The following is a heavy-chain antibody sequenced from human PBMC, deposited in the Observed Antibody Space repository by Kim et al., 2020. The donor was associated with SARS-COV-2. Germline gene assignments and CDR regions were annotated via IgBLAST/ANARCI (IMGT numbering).Heavy chain of an antibody. CDR2: INPNSGGT. CDR1: GYTFTGYY. Sequence: ASVKVSCKASGYTFTGYYMHWVRQAPGQGLEWMGWINPNSGGTNYAQKFQGRVTMTRDTSISTAYMELSRLRSDDTAVYYCASFIGGAALGAFDIWGQGTMVTVSS. J-gene: IGHJ3*02. CDR3: ASFIGGAALGAFDI. V-gene: IGHV1-2*02. D-gene: IGHD3-16*01.